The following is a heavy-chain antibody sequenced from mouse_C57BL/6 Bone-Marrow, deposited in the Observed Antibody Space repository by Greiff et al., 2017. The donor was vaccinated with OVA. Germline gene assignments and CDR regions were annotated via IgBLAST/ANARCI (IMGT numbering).Heavy chain of an antibody. D-gene: IGHD1-1*01. CDR2: IYPGDGDT. CDR1: GYAFSSSW. Sequence: QVHVKQSGPELVKPGASVKISCKASGYAFSSSWMNWVKQRPGKGLEWIGRIYPGDGDTNYNGKFKGKATLTADKSSSTAYMQLSSLTSEDSAVYFCADTTVWSFDVWGTGTTVTVSS. J-gene: IGHJ1*03. CDR3: ADTTVWSFDV. V-gene: IGHV1-82*01.